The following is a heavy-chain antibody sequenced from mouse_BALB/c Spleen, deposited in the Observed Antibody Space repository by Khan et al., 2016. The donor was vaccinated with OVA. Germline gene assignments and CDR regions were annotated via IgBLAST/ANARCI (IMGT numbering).Heavy chain of an antibody. Sequence: QVQLQQSGADLMKPGASVKISCKAIGYTFSSYWIEWVKQRPGHGLEWIGDILPGSPSINYNEKFKGKATFTADTSSNTAYMQLSSLTSDDSAVYHCARGGYGGFAYWGQGTLVTVSA. V-gene: IGHV1-9*01. CDR1: GYTFSSYW. J-gene: IGHJ3*01. D-gene: IGHD2-2*01. CDR3: ARGGYGGFAY. CDR2: ILPGSPSI.